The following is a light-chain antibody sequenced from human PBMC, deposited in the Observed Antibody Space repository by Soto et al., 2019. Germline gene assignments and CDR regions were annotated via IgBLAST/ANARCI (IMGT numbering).Light chain of an antibody. CDR3: QSYDSSLSGYVV. V-gene: IGLV1-40*01. CDR1: SSNIGAGYD. CDR2: GNS. J-gene: IGLJ2*01. Sequence: QSVLTQPPSVSGAPGQRVTISCTGSSSNIGAGYDVHWYQQLPGTAPKLLIYGNSNRPSWVPDRFSGSKSGTSASLAITGLQAEDEADYNCQSYDSSLSGYVVFGGGTKLTVL.